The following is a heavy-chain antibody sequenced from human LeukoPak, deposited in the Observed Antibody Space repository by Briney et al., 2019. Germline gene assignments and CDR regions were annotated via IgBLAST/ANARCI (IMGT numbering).Heavy chain of an antibody. CDR3: ARFKVGTNTTQKNAFDI. D-gene: IGHD1-1*01. V-gene: IGHV3-30*01. CDR2: ISFDATKE. CDR1: GFTFSNYA. J-gene: IGHJ3*02. Sequence: GGSLRLSCAASGFTFSNYAMHWVRQAPGKGLEWVAVISFDATKEYFGKSVKGRFTISRDNSKATLYLQMHRLRVEDTALYFCARFKVGTNTTQKNAFDIWGRGTVVAVSS.